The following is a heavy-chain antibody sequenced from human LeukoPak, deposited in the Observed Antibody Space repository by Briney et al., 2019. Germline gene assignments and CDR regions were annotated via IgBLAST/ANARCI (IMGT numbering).Heavy chain of an antibody. Sequence: GGSLRLSCAASGFTFSSYAMSWVRQAPGRGLEWVSAISGSGGSTYYADSVKGRFTISRDNAKNSLYLQMNSLRAEDTAVYYCARDSFGRYFDWSPSFDYWGQGTLVTVSS. CDR2: ISGSGGST. J-gene: IGHJ4*02. CDR1: GFTFSSYA. V-gene: IGHV3-23*01. CDR3: ARDSFGRYFDWSPSFDY. D-gene: IGHD3-9*01.